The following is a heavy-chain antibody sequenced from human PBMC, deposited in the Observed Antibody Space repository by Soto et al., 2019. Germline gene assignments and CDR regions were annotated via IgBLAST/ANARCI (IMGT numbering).Heavy chain of an antibody. CDR2: IYYSGST. J-gene: IGHJ5*02. V-gene: IGHV4-31*03. D-gene: IGHD3-22*01. CDR1: GGSISSGGYY. Sequence: PSETLSLTCTVSGGSISSGGYYWSWIRQHPGKGLEWIGYIYYSGSTYYNPSLKSRVTISVDTSKNQFSLKMSSVTAADTAVYYCARYFSNDYYDSSGYYFGPWGQGTLVTVSS. CDR3: ARYFSNDYYDSSGYYFGP.